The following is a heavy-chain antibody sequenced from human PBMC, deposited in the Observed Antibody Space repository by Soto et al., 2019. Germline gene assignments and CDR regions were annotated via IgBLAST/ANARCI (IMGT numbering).Heavy chain of an antibody. CDR1: CGSVSSGSYY. V-gene: IGHV4-61*01. D-gene: IGHD6-6*01. CDR2: IYYSGST. CDR3: ARSEDSSSRRYYYYYYGMDV. Sequence: KASETLSLTCTVSCGSVSSGSYYWSWIRQPPGKGLEWIGYIYYSGSTNYNPSLKSRVTISVDTSKNQFSLKLSSVTAADTAVYYCARSEDSSSRRYYYYYYGMDVWGQGTTVTVSS. J-gene: IGHJ6*02.